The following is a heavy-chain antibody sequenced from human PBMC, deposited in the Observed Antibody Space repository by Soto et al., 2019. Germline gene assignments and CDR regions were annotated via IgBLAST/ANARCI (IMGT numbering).Heavy chain of an antibody. CDR1: GFIFSNNG. CDR3: AIVRVADSPLDH. D-gene: IGHD3-10*02. V-gene: IGHV3-30*02. Sequence: PGGSLRLSCEGSGFIFSNNGMHWVRQAPSKGLEWVAFMSYDGSAKFLADSVKGRFTISRDNSKSTLFLHMSSLRAEDTAMYYCAIVRVADSPLDHWGQGTLVTVSS. J-gene: IGHJ4*02. CDR2: MSYDGSAK.